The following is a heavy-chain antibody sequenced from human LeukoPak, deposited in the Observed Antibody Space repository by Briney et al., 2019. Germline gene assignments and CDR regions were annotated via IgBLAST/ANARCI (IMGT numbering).Heavy chain of an antibody. Sequence: AGGSLRLSCAASGFTFSDYYMSWIRQAPGKGLEWVSYISSSGSTIYYADSVKGRFTISRDNAKNSLYLQMNSLRAEDTAVYYCARDRDYYDSSGYYSNWGQGTLVTVSS. J-gene: IGHJ4*02. CDR3: ARDRDYYDSSGYYSN. D-gene: IGHD3-22*01. CDR1: GFTFSDYY. CDR2: ISSSGSTI. V-gene: IGHV3-11*01.